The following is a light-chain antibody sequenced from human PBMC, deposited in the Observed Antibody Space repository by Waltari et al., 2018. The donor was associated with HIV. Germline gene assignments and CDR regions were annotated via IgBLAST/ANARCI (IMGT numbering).Light chain of an antibody. Sequence: NVLTQSPGTVSLSPGERVTLSCRTSETISTNFLGWYPSKIGQAPRLLFYGSSTRARGIPDRFSATGSDTGSETEFTRIINRLEPEDFATYYCLLYGDSPRWTFGPGTKV. CDR3: LLYGDSPRWT. J-gene: IGKJ1*01. CDR2: GSS. CDR1: ETISTNF. V-gene: IGKV3-20*01.